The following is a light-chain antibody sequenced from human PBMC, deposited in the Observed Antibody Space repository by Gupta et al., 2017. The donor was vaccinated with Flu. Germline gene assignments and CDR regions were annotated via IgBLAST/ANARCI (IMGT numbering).Light chain of an antibody. CDR1: SSDIGDYNF. Sequence: QSALTQPASVSGSPGQSITISCSGSSSDIGDYNFVSWYQQHPGKAPNLIIYDVTHRPSGVSLRFSGSKSGNTASLTISGLQAEDEADYYCGSYTAINTWLFGGGTHLTVL. V-gene: IGLV2-14*03. CDR3: GSYTAINTWL. J-gene: IGLJ2*01. CDR2: DVT.